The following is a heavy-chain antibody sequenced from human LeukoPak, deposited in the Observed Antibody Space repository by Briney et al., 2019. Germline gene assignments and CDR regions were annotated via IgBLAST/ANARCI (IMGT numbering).Heavy chain of an antibody. D-gene: IGHD3-16*02. V-gene: IGHV1-2*02. J-gene: IGHJ4*02. CDR3: ARDRGVMITFGGVIDYYFDY. CDR2: INPNSGGT. CDR1: GYTFTGYY. Sequence: ASVKVSCKASGYTFTGYYMHWVRQAPGQGLEWMGWINPNSGGTNYAQKFQGRVTMTRDTSISTAYMELSRLRSDDTAVYYCARDRGVMITFGGVIDYYFDYWGQGTLVTVSS.